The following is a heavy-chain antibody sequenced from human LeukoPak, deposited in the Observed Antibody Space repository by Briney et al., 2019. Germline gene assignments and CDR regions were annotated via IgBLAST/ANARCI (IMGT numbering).Heavy chain of an antibody. J-gene: IGHJ4*02. CDR3: ARLADYDSSGYYNPSFDY. CDR1: GYSFTSYW. CDR2: IYPGDSDT. V-gene: IGHV5-51*01. Sequence: GESLKISCKGSGYSFTSYWIGWVRQMPGKGLEWMGIIYPGDSDTRYSPSFQGQVTISADKSISTAYLQWSSLKASGTAMYYCARLADYDSSGYYNPSFDYWGQGTLVTVSS. D-gene: IGHD3-22*01.